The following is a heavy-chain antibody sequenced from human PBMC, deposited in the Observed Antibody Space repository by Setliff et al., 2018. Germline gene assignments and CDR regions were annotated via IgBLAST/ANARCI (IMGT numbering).Heavy chain of an antibody. J-gene: IGHJ4*02. D-gene: IGHD4-17*01. Sequence: SETLSLTCTVSGDSISSGDYFWSWIRQPPGKGLEWIGSISHSGSTYYNPSLRSRVTISLDTSKNQFSPKLTSVTAADTAVYYCAGGRRYDYGWDFDYWGQGTLVTVSS. V-gene: IGHV4-39*07. CDR2: ISHSGST. CDR1: GDSISSGDYF. CDR3: AGGRRYDYGWDFDY.